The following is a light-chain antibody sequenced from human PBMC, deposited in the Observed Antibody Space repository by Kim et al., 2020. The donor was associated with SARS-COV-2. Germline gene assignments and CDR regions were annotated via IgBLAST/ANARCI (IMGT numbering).Light chain of an antibody. V-gene: IGKV3-20*01. CDR3: QQFGSSPLT. CDR1: ETVGSSY. CDR2: GAS. Sequence: SPGERATRSCRASETVGSSYLAWYQHTPGQAPRLLIYGASSRATGTPARISGSGSGTDFTLTISSLEPEDFAVYYCQQFGSSPLTFGGGTKVDIK. J-gene: IGKJ4*01.